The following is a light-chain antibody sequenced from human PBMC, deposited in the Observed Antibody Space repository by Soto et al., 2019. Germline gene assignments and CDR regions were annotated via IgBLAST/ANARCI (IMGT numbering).Light chain of an antibody. J-gene: IGKJ2*01. CDR1: QSVSSSY. CDR2: GAS. V-gene: IGKV3-20*01. Sequence: EIVLTQSPGTLSLSPGERATLSCRASQSVSSSYLAWYQQKPGQAPRLLIYGASSRATGIPDRFSGSGSGTDFTVTISRLEPEDFAVYFRQQYGNSPPNTFGQGTKVEIK. CDR3: QQYGNSPPNT.